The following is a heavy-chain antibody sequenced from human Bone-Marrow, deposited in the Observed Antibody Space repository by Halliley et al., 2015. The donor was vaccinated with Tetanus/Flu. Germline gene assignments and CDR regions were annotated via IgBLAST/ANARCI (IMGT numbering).Heavy chain of an antibody. CDR1: GFTFSSYW. J-gene: IGHJ5*02. CDR3: ARGGNTEGAHNYFDP. D-gene: IGHD1-26*01. CDR2: MNSDGSEI. Sequence: SLRLSCAASGFTFSSYWMHWVRQAPGKGLVWVSRMNSDGSEITYGDSVKGRFTISRDNAKNTLYLQMRSLRAEDTALYYCARGGNTEGAHNYFDPWGQRTLVTVSS. V-gene: IGHV3-74*01.